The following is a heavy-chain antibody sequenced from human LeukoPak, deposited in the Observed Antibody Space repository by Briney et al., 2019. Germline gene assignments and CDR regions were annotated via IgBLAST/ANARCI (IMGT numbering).Heavy chain of an antibody. J-gene: IGHJ4*02. Sequence: GASVKVSCKASGYTFTSYDINWVRQAPGQGLEWMGWMNPNSGKTGYSQKFQGRVTMTRSTSINTAYMELSSLRSDDTAVYYCARTSYIVGHDYWGQGTLVTVSS. CDR3: ARTSYIVGHDY. CDR1: GYTFTSYD. V-gene: IGHV1-8*01. CDR2: MNPNSGKT. D-gene: IGHD3-16*01.